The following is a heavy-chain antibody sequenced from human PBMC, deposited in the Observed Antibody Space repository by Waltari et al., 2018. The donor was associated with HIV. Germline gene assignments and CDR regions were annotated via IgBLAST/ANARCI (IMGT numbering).Heavy chain of an antibody. CDR1: GFSFSTYD. CDR3: ARGYNWNDDAYYGMDV. J-gene: IGHJ6*02. CDR2: IGSAGDT. V-gene: IGHV3-13*04. Sequence: EVLLEESGGGLAQPGGSLRISCAASGFSFSTYDMHWVRQGTGKGLEWVSGIGSAGDTYYTDSVKGRFTISRENAKSSLYLQMNSLRVEDTGMYYCARGYNWNDDAYYGMDVWGQGTTVTVSS. D-gene: IGHD1-1*01.